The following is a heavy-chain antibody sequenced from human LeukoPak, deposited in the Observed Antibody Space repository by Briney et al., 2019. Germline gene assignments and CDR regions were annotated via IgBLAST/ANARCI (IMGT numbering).Heavy chain of an antibody. D-gene: IGHD3-10*01. CDR2: ISYDGSNK. V-gene: IGHV3-30*03. J-gene: IGHJ4*02. CDR1: GFTFSSYG. Sequence: GGALRLSCAASGFTFSSYGMHWVRQAPGKGLEWVVVISYDGSNKCYADSVKGRFTISRDNSKNTLYLQMNSLRAEDTAVYYCARFYGSGSYYNSDYWGQGTLVTVSS. CDR3: ARFYGSGSYYNSDY.